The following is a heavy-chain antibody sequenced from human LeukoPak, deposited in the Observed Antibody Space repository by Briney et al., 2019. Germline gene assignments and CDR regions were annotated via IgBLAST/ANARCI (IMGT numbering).Heavy chain of an antibody. Sequence: GRSLRLSCAASGFTFSSYGMHWVRQAPGKGLEWVAVISYDGSNKYYADSVKGRFTISRDNSKNTLYLQMNSLRAEDTAVYYCAGGGGIAVAFIPFDYWGQGTLVTVSS. J-gene: IGHJ4*02. CDR1: GFTFSSYG. D-gene: IGHD6-19*01. CDR3: AGGGGIAVAFIPFDY. V-gene: IGHV3-30*03. CDR2: ISYDGSNK.